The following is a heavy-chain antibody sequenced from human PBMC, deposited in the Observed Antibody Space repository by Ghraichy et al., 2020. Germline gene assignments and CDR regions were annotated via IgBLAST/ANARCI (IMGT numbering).Heavy chain of an antibody. V-gene: IGHV5-51*01. J-gene: IGHJ4*02. Sequence: GESLNISCKGSGYSFTSYWIGWVRQMPGKGLEWMGIIYPGDSDTRYSPSFQGQVTISADKSISTAYLQWSSLKASDTAMYYCARRKNSRRMTTAYYFDYWGQGTLVTVSS. D-gene: IGHD4-17*01. CDR2: IYPGDSDT. CDR1: GYSFTSYW. CDR3: ARRKNSRRMTTAYYFDY.